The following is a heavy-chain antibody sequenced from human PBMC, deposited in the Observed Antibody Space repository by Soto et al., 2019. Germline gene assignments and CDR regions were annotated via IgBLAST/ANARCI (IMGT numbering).Heavy chain of an antibody. CDR1: GASVSSTYW. J-gene: IGHJ4*02. D-gene: IGHD6-13*01. Sequence: NPSETLSLTCAVSGASVSSTYWWSWVRQPPGKGPEWIGEINHRGSANYNPSLKSRVTMSLDISKSQFSLRLTSVTAADTAVYFCARYNAASGTYYFDYWGRGALVT. CDR2: INHRGSA. CDR3: ARYNAASGTYYFDY. V-gene: IGHV4-4*02.